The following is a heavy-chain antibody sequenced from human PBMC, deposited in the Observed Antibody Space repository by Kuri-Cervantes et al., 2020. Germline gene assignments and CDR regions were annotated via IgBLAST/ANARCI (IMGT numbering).Heavy chain of an antibody. CDR2: IYTSGST. J-gene: IGHJ3*02. CDR3: ARAGRDGYSYDAFDI. Sequence: SETLSLTCTVSGGSISSSSYYWSWIRQPAGKGLEWIERIYTSGSTNYNPSLKSRVTISVDTSKNQFSLKLSSVTAADTAVYYCARAGRDGYSYDAFDIWGRGTMVTVSS. CDR1: GGSISSSSYY. D-gene: IGHD5-24*01. V-gene: IGHV4-61*02.